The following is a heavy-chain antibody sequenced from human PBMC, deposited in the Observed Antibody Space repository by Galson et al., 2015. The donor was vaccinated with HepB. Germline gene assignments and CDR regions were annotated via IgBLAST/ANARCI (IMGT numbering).Heavy chain of an antibody. J-gene: IGHJ6*03. CDR1: GYTFTSYY. D-gene: IGHD3-22*01. V-gene: IGHV1-46*01. CDR2: INPSGGST. Sequence: SVKVSCKASGYTFTSYYMHWVRQAPGQGLEWMGIINPSGGSTSYAQKFQGRVTMTRDTSTSTVYMELSSLRSEDTAVYYCARDGVVYYDSSGYYYYMDVWGKGTTVTVSS. CDR3: ARDGVVYYDSSGYYYYMDV.